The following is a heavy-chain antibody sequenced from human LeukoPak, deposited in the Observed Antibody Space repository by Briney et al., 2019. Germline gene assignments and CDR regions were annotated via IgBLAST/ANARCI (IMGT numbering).Heavy chain of an antibody. V-gene: IGHV1-8*01. D-gene: IGHD2-15*01. Sequence: ASVKVSCKASGYTFTSYDINWVRHATGQGLEWMGWMNPSSGNTGSAQKFQGTVTMTRNTSISTAYMELSSLRSEDTAVYYCASALRGCSGGSCYSTALYYFDYWGQGTLVTVSS. CDR2: MNPSSGNT. CDR3: ASALRGCSGGSCYSTALYYFDY. J-gene: IGHJ4*02. CDR1: GYTFTSYD.